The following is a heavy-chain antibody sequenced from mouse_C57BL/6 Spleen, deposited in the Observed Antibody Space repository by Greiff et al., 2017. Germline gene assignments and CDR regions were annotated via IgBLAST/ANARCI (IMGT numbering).Heavy chain of an antibody. D-gene: IGHD1-1*01. CDR2: IRNKANGYTT. V-gene: IGHV7-3*01. J-gene: IGHJ2*01. CDR3: ARSSYYYGVYFDY. CDR1: GFTFTDYY. Sequence: EVKLMESGGGLVQPGGSLSLSCAASGFTFTDYYMSWVRQPPGKALEWLGFIRNKANGYTTEYSASVKGRFTISRDNSQSILYLQMNALRAEDSATYYCARSSYYYGVYFDYWGQGTTLTVSS.